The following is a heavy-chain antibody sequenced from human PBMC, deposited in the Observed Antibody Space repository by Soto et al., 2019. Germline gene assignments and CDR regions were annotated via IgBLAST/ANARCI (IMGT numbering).Heavy chain of an antibody. J-gene: IGHJ4*02. CDR1: GDTFNSYT. CDR3: AASSGSGSRAFDY. V-gene: IGHV1-69*02. CDR2: TIPILAMS. Sequence: QVQLVQSGPEVKMPGSSVKVSCKASGDTFNSYTINWVRQAPGQGLQWMGRTIPILAMSNYALKFQGRVTITADKSTTTAYVQLSRLRSDDTAVYYCAASSGSGSRAFDYWGQGTLVTVSS. D-gene: IGHD3-10*01.